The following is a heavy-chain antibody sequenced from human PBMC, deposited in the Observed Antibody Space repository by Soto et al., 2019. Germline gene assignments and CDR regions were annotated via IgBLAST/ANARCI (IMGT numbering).Heavy chain of an antibody. J-gene: IGHJ4*02. Sequence: SETLSLTCTVSGGSIGSSGYYWCWIRQPPGKGLEWIGTIYYSGSTYYNPSLKSRVTISVDTSKNQFSLKLSSVTAADTAVYYCARTLYSYGPRRAYWGQGTLVTGS. CDR2: IYYSGST. CDR3: ARTLYSYGPRRAY. D-gene: IGHD5-18*01. CDR1: GGSIGSSGYY. V-gene: IGHV4-39*07.